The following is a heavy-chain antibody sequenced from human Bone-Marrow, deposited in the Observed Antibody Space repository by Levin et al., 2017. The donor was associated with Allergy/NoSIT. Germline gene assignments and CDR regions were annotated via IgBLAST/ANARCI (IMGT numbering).Heavy chain of an antibody. V-gene: IGHV3-9*01. CDR2: ISWHSNSI. Sequence: QAGGSLRLSCAASGFSFEDYAMHWVRQVPGKGLEWVSGISWHSNSIAYADSVKGRFTISRDNAKSSLYLQMNSLRPEDTALYYCVPTPSSAWINEHWGQGTLVTVSS. CDR3: VPTPSSAWINEH. CDR1: GFSFEDYA. J-gene: IGHJ1*01. D-gene: IGHD6-19*01.